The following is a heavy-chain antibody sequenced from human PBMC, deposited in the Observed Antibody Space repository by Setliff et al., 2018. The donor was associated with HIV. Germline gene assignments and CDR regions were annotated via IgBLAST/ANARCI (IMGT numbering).Heavy chain of an antibody. V-gene: IGHV1-2*06. D-gene: IGHD1-26*01. CDR3: AKQGYSDSLYAFDV. J-gene: IGHJ3*01. CDR2: INPNTGST. Sequence: ASVKVSCKASGYTFTAYYIYWVRQAPGHGLELMGRINPNTGSTNYLQEFQGRVTITRDTSMSTVYLALTGLTSDDTAVYYCAKQGYSDSLYAFDVWGQGTMVTVS. CDR1: GYTFTAYY.